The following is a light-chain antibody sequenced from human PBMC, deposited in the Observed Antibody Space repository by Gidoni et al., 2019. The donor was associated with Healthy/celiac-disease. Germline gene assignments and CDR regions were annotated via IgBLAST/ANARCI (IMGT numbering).Light chain of an antibody. V-gene: IGKV3D-20*01. CDR3: QQYGSSTIT. CDR2: DAS. J-gene: IGKJ5*01. Sequence: EIVLTHSPATLSLSPGERATLSCGASQRVSSSYLAWYQQKPGLAPRLLIYDASSRATGIPERFSGSGSGTDFTLTISRLEPEDFAVYYCQQYGSSTITFGQGTRLEIK. CDR1: QRVSSSY.